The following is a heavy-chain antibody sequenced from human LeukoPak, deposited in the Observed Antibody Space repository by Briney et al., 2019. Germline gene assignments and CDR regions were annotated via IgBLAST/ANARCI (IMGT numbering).Heavy chain of an antibody. J-gene: IGHJ3*02. D-gene: IGHD3-22*01. CDR2: INPNSGGT. Sequence: ASVKVSCKASGYTFTGYYMHWVRQAPGQGLEWMGWINPNSGGTNYAQKFQGWFTMTRDTSISTAYMELSRLRSDDTAVYYCARTSAYYYDSSGYSDHDAFDIWGQGAMVTVSS. CDR3: ARTSAYYYDSSGYSDHDAFDI. V-gene: IGHV1-2*04. CDR1: GYTFTGYY.